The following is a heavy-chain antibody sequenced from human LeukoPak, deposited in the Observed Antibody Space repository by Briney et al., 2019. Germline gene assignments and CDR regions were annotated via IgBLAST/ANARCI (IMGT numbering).Heavy chain of an antibody. D-gene: IGHD3-3*01. Sequence: GGSLRLSCAASGFPLRGYAMHWVRQAPGKGLEWVSLLSSDGTNTDSSDSVKGRFTISRDTSKNIVFLQMNGLRPEDTALYYCARDHLLQRSFEWSPAGDAFDLWGQGTMVIVSS. V-gene: IGHV3-30-3*01. CDR1: GFPLRGYA. CDR2: LSSDGTNT. J-gene: IGHJ3*01. CDR3: ARDHLLQRSFEWSPAGDAFDL.